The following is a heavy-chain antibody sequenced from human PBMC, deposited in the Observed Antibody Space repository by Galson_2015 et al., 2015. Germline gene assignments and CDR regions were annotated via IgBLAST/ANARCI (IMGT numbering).Heavy chain of an antibody. Sequence: SLRLSCAASGFTFSRYGMHWVRQAPGKGLEWVALIWSDGSKKYYADSVKGRFTISRDNSKNTLYLQMNSLRVEDTAVYYSARWEGDDDAFDIWGQGTMVTVSS. V-gene: IGHV3-33*01. J-gene: IGHJ3*02. CDR2: IWSDGSKK. CDR3: ARWEGDDDAFDI. D-gene: IGHD1-1*01. CDR1: GFTFSRYG.